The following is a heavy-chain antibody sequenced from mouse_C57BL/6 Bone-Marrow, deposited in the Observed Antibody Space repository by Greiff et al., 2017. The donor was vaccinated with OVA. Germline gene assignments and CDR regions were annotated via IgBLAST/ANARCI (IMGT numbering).Heavy chain of an antibody. J-gene: IGHJ2*01. CDR3: ARLRGYYGSLDY. CDR1: GFTFSSYG. D-gene: IGHD1-1*01. Sequence: EVQLQQSGGDLVKPGGSLKLSCAASGFTFSSYGMSWVRQTPDKRLEWVATISSGGSYTYYPDSVKGRFTISSDNAKNTLYLQMSSLKSEDTAMYYCARLRGYYGSLDYWGQGTTLTVSS. CDR2: ISSGGSYT. V-gene: IGHV5-6*01.